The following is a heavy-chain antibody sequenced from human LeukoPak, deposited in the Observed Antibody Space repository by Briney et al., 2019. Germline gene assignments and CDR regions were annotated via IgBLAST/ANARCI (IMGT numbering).Heavy chain of an antibody. J-gene: IGHJ4*02. D-gene: IGHD5-18*01. Sequence: SETLSLTCTVSGGSIGSSSYYWGWIRQPPGKGLERVGSIYYSGSTYYNPSLKSRVTISVDTSKNQFSLKLSSVTAADTAVYYCARDTAMAPGYFDYWGQGTLVTVSS. CDR3: ARDTAMAPGYFDY. V-gene: IGHV4-39*02. CDR1: GGSIGSSSYY. CDR2: IYYSGST.